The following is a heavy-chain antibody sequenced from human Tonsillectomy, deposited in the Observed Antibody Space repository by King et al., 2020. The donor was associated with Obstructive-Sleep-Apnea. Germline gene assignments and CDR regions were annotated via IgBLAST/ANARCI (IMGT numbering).Heavy chain of an antibody. J-gene: IGHJ3*02. V-gene: IGHV3-23*04. Sequence: VQLVESGGGLVQGSLRLSCAASGFSFSNFGMSWVRQAQGKGLEWVSTIIVNGGRTYYADSVKGRFTISRENSKNTVSLQMNSLRAEDTAVYYCARMAYCGGDCYFRAFDIWGQGTMVTFSS. CDR2: IIVNGGRT. D-gene: IGHD2-21*02. CDR1: GFSFSNFG. CDR3: ARMAYCGGDCYFRAFDI.